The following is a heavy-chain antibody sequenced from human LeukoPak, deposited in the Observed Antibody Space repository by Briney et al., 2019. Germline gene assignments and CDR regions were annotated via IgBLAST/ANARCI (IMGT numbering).Heavy chain of an antibody. Sequence: GRSLRLSCAASGFGMHWVRQAPGKGLEWVAIIWYDGSNKYYSDSVKGRFTISRDNSKKTLYLQMNSLRAEDTAVYYGARDLKGEDNYWGQGTLVTVSS. D-gene: IGHD1-26*01. CDR3: ARDLKGEDNY. V-gene: IGHV3-33*01. J-gene: IGHJ4*02. CDR2: IWYDGSNK. CDR1: GFG.